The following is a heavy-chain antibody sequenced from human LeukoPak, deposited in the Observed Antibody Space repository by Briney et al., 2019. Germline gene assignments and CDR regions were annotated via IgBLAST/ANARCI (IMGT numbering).Heavy chain of an antibody. D-gene: IGHD3-22*01. V-gene: IGHV7-4-1*02. CDR2: INTNTGNP. CDR1: GYTFNYYA. CDR3: ARVDYHDSSGYPNWFDP. J-gene: IGHJ5*02. Sequence: ASVKVSCKASGYTFNYYAISWVRQAPGQGLEWMGWINTNTGNPTYAQGFTGRFVFSLDTSVSTAYLQISSLKAEDTAVYYCARVDYHDSSGYPNWFDPWGQGALVTVSS.